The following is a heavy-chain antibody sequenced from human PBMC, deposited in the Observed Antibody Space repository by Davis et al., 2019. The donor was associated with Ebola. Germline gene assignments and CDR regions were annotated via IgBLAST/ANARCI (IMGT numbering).Heavy chain of an antibody. Sequence: PGGSLRLSCTASGYSFVTHWIGWVRQMPGKGLEWMGNFHPGTSALKYSPSFQGQITISVDKSLRTAYLQWSSLQASDTAIYYCASQGHRASYLIHDYWGQGTPVIVSS. J-gene: IGHJ4*02. D-gene: IGHD5-18*01. CDR2: FHPGTSAL. CDR1: GYSFVTHW. CDR3: ASQGHRASYLIHDY. V-gene: IGHV5-51*01.